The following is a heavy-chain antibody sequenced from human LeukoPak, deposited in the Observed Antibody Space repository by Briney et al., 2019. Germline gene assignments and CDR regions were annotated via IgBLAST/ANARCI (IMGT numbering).Heavy chain of an antibody. V-gene: IGHV3-23*01. Sequence: GGSLRLSCAASGFTFSSYGMSWVRQAPGKGLEWVSAISGSGGSTYYADSVKGRFTISRDNSKNTLYLQMNSLRAEDTAVYYCAKGHYDILTGYYTLRHYFDYWGQGTLVTVSS. J-gene: IGHJ4*02. CDR1: GFTFSSYG. D-gene: IGHD3-9*01. CDR2: ISGSGGST. CDR3: AKGHYDILTGYYTLRHYFDY.